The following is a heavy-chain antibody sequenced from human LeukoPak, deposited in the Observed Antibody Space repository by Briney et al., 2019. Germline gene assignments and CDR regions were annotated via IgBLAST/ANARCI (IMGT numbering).Heavy chain of an antibody. V-gene: IGHV1-46*01. CDR1: RYTVTNFY. CDR2: INPSGGNT. J-gene: IGHJ4*02. Sequence: ASVKVSCKASRYTVTNFYIQWVRQAPGQGLEWMGIINPSGGNTSYAPKFQGRVTMTRDTSTSTVYMDLSRLTSEDTAVYYCSMGVTNFFDFWAQGTLVIVSS. D-gene: IGHD3-16*01. CDR3: SMGVTNFFDF.